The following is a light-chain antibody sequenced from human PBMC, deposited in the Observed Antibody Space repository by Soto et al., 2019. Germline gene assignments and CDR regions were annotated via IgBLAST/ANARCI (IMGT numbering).Light chain of an antibody. Sequence: EIVMTQSPDTLSVSPGERATLSCRASQSVSTNLAWYQQKPGQAPRLLLYGASTRATGIPARFSGSGSGTEFTLTISSLQSEDFAVYYCQQYIDWLRTFGQGAKVEIK. V-gene: IGKV3-15*01. CDR2: GAS. J-gene: IGKJ1*01. CDR3: QQYIDWLRT. CDR1: QSVSTN.